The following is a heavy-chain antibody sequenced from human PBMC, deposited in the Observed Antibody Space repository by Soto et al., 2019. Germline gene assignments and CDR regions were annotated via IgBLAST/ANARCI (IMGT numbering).Heavy chain of an antibody. CDR1: GDSMNSEY. D-gene: IGHD1-7*01. CDR3: ATEGGLELFDY. Sequence: SETLSPTCSVSGDSMNSEYWTWIRRTPGKGLEXIXXXFXTXTXNXXXXLKSRITINPDTSKNQFSLQLNSVTPQDTAVYYCATEGGLELFDYCGQATQVTVSS. CDR2: XFXTXTX. V-gene: IGHV4-4*08. J-gene: IGHJ4*02.